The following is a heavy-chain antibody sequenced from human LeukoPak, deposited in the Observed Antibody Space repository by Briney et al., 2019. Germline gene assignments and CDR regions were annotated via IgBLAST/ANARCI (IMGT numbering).Heavy chain of an antibody. J-gene: IGHJ4*02. Sequence: SETLSLTCAVYGGSFSGYYWSWIRQPPGKGLEWIGEINHSGSTNYNPSLKSRVTISVDTSKNQFSLKLSSVTAADTAVYYCARGLRYSDWLFDYWGQGTLVTVSS. D-gene: IGHD3-9*01. CDR3: ARGLRYSDWLFDY. V-gene: IGHV4-34*01. CDR2: INHSGST. CDR1: GGSFSGYY.